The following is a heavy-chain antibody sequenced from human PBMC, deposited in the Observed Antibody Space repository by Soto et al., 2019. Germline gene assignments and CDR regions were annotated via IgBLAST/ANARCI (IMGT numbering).Heavy chain of an antibody. Sequence: PGGSLRLSCAGSGVPFGDFGMHWVRQAPGKGLEWVAVISNDITKKHYADSVKGRFTISRDNSKNTIYLQMNSLRAEDTALYFCAQARGRESGYDYFLDYWGQGSLVTVSS. CDR1: GVPFGDFG. CDR3: AQARGRESGYDYFLDY. V-gene: IGHV3-30*18. CDR2: ISNDITKK. D-gene: IGHD5-12*01. J-gene: IGHJ4*02.